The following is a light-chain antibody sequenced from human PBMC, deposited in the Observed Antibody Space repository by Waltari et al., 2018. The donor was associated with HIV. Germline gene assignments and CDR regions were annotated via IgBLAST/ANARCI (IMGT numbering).Light chain of an antibody. J-gene: IGLJ1*01. CDR3: SSFTSSSIPYV. CDR1: SSDVGAYKY. V-gene: IGLV2-14*01. CDR2: EVS. Sequence: QSALTQPASVSGYPGQSITISCPGTSSDVGAYKYVSWYQHHPGETPKLMIYEVSNRPAGVSNRFSGSKSGNTASLTISGLQVADEADYYCSSFTSSSIPYVFGTGTKVTVL.